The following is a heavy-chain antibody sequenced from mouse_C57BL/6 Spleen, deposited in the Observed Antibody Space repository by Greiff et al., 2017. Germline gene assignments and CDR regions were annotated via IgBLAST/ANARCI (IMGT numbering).Heavy chain of an antibody. J-gene: IGHJ2*01. CDR2: IDPSDSYT. V-gene: IGHV1-50*01. Sequence: VQLQQPGAELVKPGASVKLSCKASGYTFTSYWMQWVKQRPGQGLEWIGEIDPSDSYTNYSQKFKGKATLTVDTSSSTAYMQLSSLTSEDSAVYYCARGSTGNYFDYWGQGTTLTVSS. CDR1: GYTFTSYW. D-gene: IGHD4-1*01. CDR3: ARGSTGNYFDY.